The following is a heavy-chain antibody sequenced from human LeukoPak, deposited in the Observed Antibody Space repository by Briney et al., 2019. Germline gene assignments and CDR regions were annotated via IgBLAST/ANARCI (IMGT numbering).Heavy chain of an antibody. Sequence: APVKVSCKASGYTFTSYDINWVRQATGQGLEWMGWMNPNSGNTGYAQKFQGRVTITRNTSISTAYMELSSLRSEDTAVYYCATLRTPGPYYYMDVWGKGTTVTVSS. CDR3: ATLRTPGPYYYMDV. CDR1: GYTFTSYD. D-gene: IGHD4-23*01. J-gene: IGHJ6*03. CDR2: MNPNSGNT. V-gene: IGHV1-8*03.